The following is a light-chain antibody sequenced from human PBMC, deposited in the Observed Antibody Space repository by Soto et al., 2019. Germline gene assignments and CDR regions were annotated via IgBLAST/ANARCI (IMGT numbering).Light chain of an antibody. V-gene: IGKV1-5*01. J-gene: IGKJ1*01. CDR1: QSISSW. CDR2: DAS. CDR3: LQYSSHSWT. Sequence: DIQMTQSPSTLSASVGGRVTITCRASQSISSWLAWYQQKPGKAPKLLIYDASSLKSGVPSRFSGSGSGTEFTLTISRLQPDDVATYYCLQYSSHSWTFGQGTKVDIK.